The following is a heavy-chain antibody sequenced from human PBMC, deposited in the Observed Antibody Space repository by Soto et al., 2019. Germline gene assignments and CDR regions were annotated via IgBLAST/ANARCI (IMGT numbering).Heavy chain of an antibody. D-gene: IGHD6-19*01. CDR1: GFTFSNAW. Sequence: GGSLRLSCAASGFTFSNAWMSWVRQAPGKGLVWVSRINSDGSSTSYADSVKGRFTISGDNAKNTLYLQMNSLRAEDTAVYYCARGYSSGWFQVGAFDIWGQGTMVTVSS. CDR2: INSDGSST. CDR3: ARGYSSGWFQVGAFDI. J-gene: IGHJ3*02. V-gene: IGHV3-74*01.